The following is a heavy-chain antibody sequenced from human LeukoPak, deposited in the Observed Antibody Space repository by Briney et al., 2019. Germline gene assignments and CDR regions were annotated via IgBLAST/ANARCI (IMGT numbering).Heavy chain of an antibody. CDR1: GFTFSSYG. CDR3: AKDTGRGYSYGYFDY. J-gene: IGHJ4*02. D-gene: IGHD5-18*01. CDR2: IWYGGSNK. V-gene: IGHV3-30*02. Sequence: GGSLRLSCAASGFTFSSYGMHWVRQAPGKGLEWVAGIWYGGSNKYYADSVKGRFTVSRDNSKNTLYLQMNSLRAEDTAVYYCAKDTGRGYSYGYFDYWGQGTLVTVSS.